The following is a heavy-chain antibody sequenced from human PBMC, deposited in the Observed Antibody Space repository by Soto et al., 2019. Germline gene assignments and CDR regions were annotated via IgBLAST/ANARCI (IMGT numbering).Heavy chain of an antibody. D-gene: IGHD2-15*01. CDR2: ISDKSGGT. V-gene: IGHV3-23*01. Sequence: EVQVLESGGGLVQPGGSLRLSCAATGFTFSNHAMNWVRQAPGKGLEWVSGISDKSGGTFYADSVKGRFTISRDNSKNTLYLQMNSLRAEDTAVYYCAKDRAGVVAATTFDYWGQGTLVTVSS. CDR3: AKDRAGVVAATTFDY. J-gene: IGHJ4*02. CDR1: GFTFSNHA.